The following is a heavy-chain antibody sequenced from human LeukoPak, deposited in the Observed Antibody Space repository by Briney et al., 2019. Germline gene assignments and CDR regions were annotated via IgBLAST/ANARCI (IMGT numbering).Heavy chain of an antibody. CDR3: ARDGGFGFLAAFDI. CDR1: GFTFSIYS. CDR2: ISGSGSVS. D-gene: IGHD3-10*01. Sequence: PGGSLRLSCSASGFTFSIYSMNWVRQAPGKGLEWISYISGSGSVSYYEDSVKGRFTISRDNAKNSLYLQMNSLRDEDTALYYCARDGGFGFLAAFDIWGQGTMVTVSS. J-gene: IGHJ3*02. V-gene: IGHV3-48*02.